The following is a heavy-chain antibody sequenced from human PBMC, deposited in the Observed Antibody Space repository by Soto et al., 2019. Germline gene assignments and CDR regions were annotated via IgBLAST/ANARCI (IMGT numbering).Heavy chain of an antibody. CDR2: ISYDGSNK. CDR3: ARDVVGFYDSSGALFDY. CDR1: GFTFSSYA. V-gene: IGHV3-30-3*01. J-gene: IGHJ4*02. Sequence: QVQLVESGGGVVQPGRSLRLSCAASGFTFSSYAMHWVRQAPGKGLEWVAVISYDGSNKYYADSVKGRFTISRDNSKNTLYLQMSSLGAEDTAVYYWARDVVGFYDSSGALFDYWGQGTLVTVSS. D-gene: IGHD3-22*01.